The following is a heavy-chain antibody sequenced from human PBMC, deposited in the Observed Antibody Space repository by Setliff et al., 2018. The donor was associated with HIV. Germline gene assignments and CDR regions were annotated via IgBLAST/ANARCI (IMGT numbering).Heavy chain of an antibody. CDR3: ARGTAYYNFWSGYSQDYYYYMDV. J-gene: IGHJ6*03. V-gene: IGHV4-34*01. CDR2: INHSGST. D-gene: IGHD3-3*01. CDR1: GGSFSGYY. Sequence: PSETLSLTCAVYGGSFSGYYWSWIRQSPGKGLEWIGEINHSGSTKYNPSLKSRVTISVDTSKNQFSLKLSSVTAADTAVYYCARGTAYYNFWSGYSQDYYYYMDVWGKGTTVT.